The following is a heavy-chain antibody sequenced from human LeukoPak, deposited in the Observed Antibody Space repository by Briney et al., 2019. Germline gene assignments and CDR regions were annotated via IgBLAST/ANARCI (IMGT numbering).Heavy chain of an antibody. J-gene: IGHJ4*02. CDR1: GYIFNNYA. V-gene: IGHV3-9*01. D-gene: IGHD6-19*01. CDR3: AKDNRRHYTSGPNPDSLH. CDR2: ISWNSGSI. Sequence: GRSLRLSCAGSGYIFNNYAMHWVRQPPGKGLEWVSGISWNSGSIDYADSVKGRFTISRDNAKNSLYLQMNSLRVEDTAFYYCAKDNRRHYTSGPNPDSLHWGQGALVTVSS.